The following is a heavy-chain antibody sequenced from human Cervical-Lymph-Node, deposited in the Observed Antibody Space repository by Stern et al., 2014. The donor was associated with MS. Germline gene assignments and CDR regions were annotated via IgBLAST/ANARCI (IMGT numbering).Heavy chain of an antibody. CDR3: AGGHTFDY. J-gene: IGHJ4*02. CDR1: GYTFTSYY. CDR2: INPSDVST. V-gene: IGHV1-46*01. Sequence: QVQLVQSGAEVKKPGASVKVSCKASGYTFTSYYMNWVRQAPGQGLEWMGIINPSDVSTSYAQRFQGRVTMTRDTSTSTVYMELTSLRSEDTAVYYCAGGHTFDYWGQGTLVTVSS.